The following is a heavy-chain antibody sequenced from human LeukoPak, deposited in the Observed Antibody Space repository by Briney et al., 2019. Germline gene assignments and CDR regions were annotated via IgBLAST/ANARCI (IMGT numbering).Heavy chain of an antibody. Sequence: ASVKVSCXASGYTFTSYDINWVRQATGQGLEWMGWMNPNSGNTGYAQKFQGRVTMTRNTSISTAYMELTSLRSEDTAVYYCARVPTPSLNWFDPWGQGTLVTVSS. CDR2: MNPNSGNT. V-gene: IGHV1-8*01. CDR1: GYTFTSYD. CDR3: ARVPTPSLNWFDP. J-gene: IGHJ5*02.